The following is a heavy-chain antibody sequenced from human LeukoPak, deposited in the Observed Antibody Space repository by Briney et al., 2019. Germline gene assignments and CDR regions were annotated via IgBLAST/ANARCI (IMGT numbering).Heavy chain of an antibody. Sequence: SETLSLTCAVYGGSFSGHYWSWVRQPPGKGLEWIGEINHSGSTNYNPSLKSRVTISVDTSKNQFSLKLSSVTAADTAVYYCARGKELEYFDYWGQGTLVTVSS. CDR3: ARGKELEYFDY. J-gene: IGHJ4*02. D-gene: IGHD1-26*01. CDR1: GGSFSGHY. V-gene: IGHV4-34*01. CDR2: INHSGST.